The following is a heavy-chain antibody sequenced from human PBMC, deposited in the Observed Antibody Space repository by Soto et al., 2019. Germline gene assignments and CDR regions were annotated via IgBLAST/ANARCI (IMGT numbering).Heavy chain of an antibody. V-gene: IGHV1-69*13. CDR1: GGTFSSYA. J-gene: IGHJ6*02. Sequence: SVKVSCKASGGTFSSYAISWVRQAPGQGLEWMGGIIPIFGTANYAQKFQGRVTITADESTSTAYMELSSLRSEDTAVYYCARGYYDSSGYSPLYYYYGMDVWGQGTTVTVSS. CDR2: IIPIFGTA. D-gene: IGHD3-22*01. CDR3: ARGYYDSSGYSPLYYYYGMDV.